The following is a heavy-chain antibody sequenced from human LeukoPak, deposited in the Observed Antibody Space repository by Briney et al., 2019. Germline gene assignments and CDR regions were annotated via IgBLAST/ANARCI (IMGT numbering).Heavy chain of an antibody. Sequence: GGSLRLSCAASGFTFSSYGMHWVRQAPGKGLEWVAVIWYDGSNKYYADSVKGRFTISRDNSKNTLYLQMNSLRAEDTAVYYCARDSRSRYFDWLLIWYSDYWGQGTLVTVSS. CDR2: IWYDGSNK. V-gene: IGHV3-33*01. D-gene: IGHD3-9*01. J-gene: IGHJ4*02. CDR1: GFTFSSYG. CDR3: ARDSRSRYFDWLLIWYSDY.